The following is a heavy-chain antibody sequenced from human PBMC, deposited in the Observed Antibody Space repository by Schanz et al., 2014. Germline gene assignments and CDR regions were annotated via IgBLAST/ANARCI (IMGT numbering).Heavy chain of an antibody. V-gene: IGHV3-66*01. Sequence: EVQLVESGGGFVQPGGSLGLSCVVSGFTVSSDHMSWVRQAPGKGLEWVSTIYASGATYYADSVKRRFTISRDISKNTVHLEVSSLRAEDTAVYYCAKQIHYYILTVTRNWGQGTLVTVSS. CDR1: GFTVSSDH. CDR2: IYASGAT. J-gene: IGHJ4*02. CDR3: AKQIHYYILTVTRN. D-gene: IGHD3-9*01.